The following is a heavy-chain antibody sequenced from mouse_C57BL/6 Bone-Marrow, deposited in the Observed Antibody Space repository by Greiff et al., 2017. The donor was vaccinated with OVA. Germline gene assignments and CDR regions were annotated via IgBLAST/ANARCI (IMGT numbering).Heavy chain of an antibody. D-gene: IGHD2-5*01. CDR1: GYTFTSYW. J-gene: IGHJ3*01. CDR2: IDPADSYT. V-gene: IGHV1-50*01. Sequence: QVQLQQPGAELVKPGASVKLSCTASGYTFTSYWMQWVKQRPGQGLEWIGEIDPADSYTNYNQKFKGKATLTVDTSSSTAYMQLSSLTSEDSAVYYCARSGSNGAYWGQGTLVTVSA. CDR3: ARSGSNGAY.